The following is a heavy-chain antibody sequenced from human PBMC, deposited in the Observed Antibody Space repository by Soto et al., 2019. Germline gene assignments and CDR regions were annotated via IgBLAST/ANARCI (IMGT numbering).Heavy chain of an antibody. CDR1: GGSISSYY. D-gene: IGHD4-17*01. J-gene: IGHJ4*02. CDR3: ARDFPYGDYHQYFDY. Sequence: SETLSLTCTVSGGSISSYYWSWIRQPPGKGLEWIGYIYYSGSTNYNPSLKSRVTISVDTSKNQFSLKLSSVTAADTAVYYCARDFPYGDYHQYFDYWGQGTLVTVSS. CDR2: IYYSGST. V-gene: IGHV4-59*01.